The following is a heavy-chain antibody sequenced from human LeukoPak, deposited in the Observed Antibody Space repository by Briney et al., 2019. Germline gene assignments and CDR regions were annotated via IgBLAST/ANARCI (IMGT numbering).Heavy chain of an antibody. D-gene: IGHD1-26*01. J-gene: IGHJ4*02. CDR1: GFTFGSYA. CDR2: ISGSGGST. V-gene: IGHV3-23*01. CDR3: AKDMGARSFDY. Sequence: GGSLRLSFEASGFTFGSYAMSWVRQAPGKGLEWVSAISGSGGSTYYADSVKGRFTISRDNSKNTLYLQMNSLRAEDTAVYYCAKDMGARSFDYWGQGTLVTVSS.